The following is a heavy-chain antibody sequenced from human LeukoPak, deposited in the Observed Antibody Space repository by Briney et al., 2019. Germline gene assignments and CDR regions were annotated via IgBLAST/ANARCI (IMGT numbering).Heavy chain of an antibody. CDR2: IIRIFGTA. V-gene: IGHV1-69*13. CDR1: GGTFSSYA. J-gene: IGHJ5*02. D-gene: IGHD3-10*01. CDR3: ARDPPQGLLWFGESENWFDP. Sequence: ASVKVSCKASGGTFSSYAISWVRQAPRQGLEWMGGIIRIFGTADYAQKFQGRVTITADESTSTAYMELSSLRSEDTAVYYCARDPPQGLLWFGESENWFDPWGQGTLVTVSS.